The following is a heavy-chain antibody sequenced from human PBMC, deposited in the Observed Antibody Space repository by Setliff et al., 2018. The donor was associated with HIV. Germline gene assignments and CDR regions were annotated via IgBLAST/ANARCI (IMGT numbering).Heavy chain of an antibody. J-gene: IGHJ4*02. Sequence: ASVKVSCKASGGTFSSYAISWVRQAPGQGLEWMGGIVPVFGIGRSPQKFQGRVTMTADTSTDAAYMALSSLTSEDTAVYYCATDPGRRITFGGVIVNPDYWGQGTLVTVSS. CDR1: GGTFSSYA. D-gene: IGHD3-16*02. V-gene: IGHV1-69*10. CDR3: ATDPGRRITFGGVIVNPDY. CDR2: IVPVFGIG.